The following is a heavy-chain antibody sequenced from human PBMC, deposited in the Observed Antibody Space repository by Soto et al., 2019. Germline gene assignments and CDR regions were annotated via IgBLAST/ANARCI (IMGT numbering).Heavy chain of an antibody. CDR3: AKSPNWGDNWFDP. CDR1: GFTFSSYG. J-gene: IGHJ5*02. V-gene: IGHV3-30*18. D-gene: IGHD7-27*01. Sequence: QVQLVESGGGVVQPGRSLRLSCAASGFTFSSYGMHWVRQAPGKGLEWVAVISYDGSNKYYADSVKGRFTISRDNSKNTLYLQMNSLRAEDTAVYYCAKSPNWGDNWFDPWGQGTLVTVSS. CDR2: ISYDGSNK.